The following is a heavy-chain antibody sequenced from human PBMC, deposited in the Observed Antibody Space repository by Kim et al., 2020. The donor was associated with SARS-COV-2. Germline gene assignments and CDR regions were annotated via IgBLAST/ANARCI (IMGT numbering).Heavy chain of an antibody. CDR2: IYYSGST. D-gene: IGHD6-13*01. J-gene: IGHJ6*02. V-gene: IGHV4-31*03. CDR1: GGSISSGGYY. Sequence: SETLSLTCTVSGGSISSGGYYWSWIRQHPGKGLEWIGYIYYSGSTYYNPSLKSRVTISVDTSKNQFSLKLSSVTAADTAMYYCARVRIAAAGTGSGYYYGMDVWGQGTTVTVSS. CDR3: ARVRIAAAGTGSGYYYGMDV.